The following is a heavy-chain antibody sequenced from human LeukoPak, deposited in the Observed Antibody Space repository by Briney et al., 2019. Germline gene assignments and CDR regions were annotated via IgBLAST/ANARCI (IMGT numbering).Heavy chain of an antibody. D-gene: IGHD6-19*01. CDR2: ISSDGTNK. CDR3: PRDSQWLVSSGYYYYFMDV. J-gene: IGHJ6*03. V-gene: IGHV3-30*04. Sequence: GRSLRLSCSASGFTFSSYAMLWVRQAPGKGLEWVAVISSDGTNKYYADSVKGRFTISRDNSKNTLYLQMNSLRPEDTAVYYCPRDSQWLVSSGYYYYFMDVWGKGTTVTVSS. CDR1: GFTFSSYA.